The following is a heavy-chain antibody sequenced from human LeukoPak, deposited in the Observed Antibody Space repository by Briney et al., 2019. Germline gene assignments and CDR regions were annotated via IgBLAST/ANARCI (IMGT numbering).Heavy chain of an antibody. V-gene: IGHV3-23*01. CDR2: ISGNGVSP. CDR1: GFTFSNYA. CDR3: AKAFGGYCSDY. Sequence: GGTLRLSCAASGFTFSNYAMSWVRQAPGKGLEWVSLISGNGVSPYYADSVKGRFTISRDNSKNTMYLQMNSLRAEDTAVYYCAKAFGGYCSDYWGQGTLVTVSS. J-gene: IGHJ4*02. D-gene: IGHD3-10*01.